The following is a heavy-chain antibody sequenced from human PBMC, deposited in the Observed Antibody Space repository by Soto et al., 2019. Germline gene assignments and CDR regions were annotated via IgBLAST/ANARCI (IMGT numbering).Heavy chain of an antibody. Sequence: SETLSLTCYVSSVSITSSNWWTWVRQPPGKGLEWLGKISHSGTVNYNATLRSRVTISVDKPKNQLSLKLMSVTAADTAVYYCARDYDGFDYWGPGTLVTVSS. CDR3: ARDYDGFDY. V-gene: IGHV4-4*02. J-gene: IGHJ4*02. CDR2: ISHSGTV. CDR1: SVSITSSNW. D-gene: IGHD3-16*01.